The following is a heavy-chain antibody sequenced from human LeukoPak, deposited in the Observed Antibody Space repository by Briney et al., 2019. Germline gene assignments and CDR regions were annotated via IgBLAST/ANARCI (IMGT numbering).Heavy chain of an antibody. D-gene: IGHD3-22*01. Sequence: PGGSLRLSCAASGFAFSTYGMHWVRQAPGKGLEWVAVISYDGVNKYYGDSLKGRFTISRDNSKNTLFLEMNNLRAEDTAIYYCAKDLVIADAFDIWGQGTLLTVSS. CDR3: AKDLVIADAFDI. J-gene: IGHJ3*02. CDR1: GFAFSTYG. CDR2: ISYDGVNK. V-gene: IGHV3-30*18.